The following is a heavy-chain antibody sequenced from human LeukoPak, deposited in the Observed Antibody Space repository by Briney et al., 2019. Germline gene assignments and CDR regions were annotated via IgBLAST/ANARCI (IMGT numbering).Heavy chain of an antibody. CDR3: ARSLYGETY. D-gene: IGHD4-17*01. V-gene: IGHV3-7*02. CDR1: GFTFSSHW. J-gene: IGHJ4*02. Sequence: GGSLRLSCAASGFTFSSHWMSWVRQAPGKGLEWVAKIKQDGSEKYYVDSVKGRFTISRDNTKNSLFLQMNGLRAEDTAVYYCARSLYGETYWGQGTLVTVSS. CDR2: IKQDGSEK.